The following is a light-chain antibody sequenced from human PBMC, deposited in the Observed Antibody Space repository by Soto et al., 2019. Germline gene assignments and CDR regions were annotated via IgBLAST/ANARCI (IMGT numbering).Light chain of an antibody. CDR2: AAS. V-gene: IGKV1-39*01. Sequence: GDRVTITCRASQSISIYLNWYQQKPGKAPKFLIYAASSLQSGVPSRFSGSGSGTDFTLTISSLQPEDFATYYCQQSYSRPITFGQGTRREIK. CDR1: QSISIY. J-gene: IGKJ5*01. CDR3: QQSYSRPIT.